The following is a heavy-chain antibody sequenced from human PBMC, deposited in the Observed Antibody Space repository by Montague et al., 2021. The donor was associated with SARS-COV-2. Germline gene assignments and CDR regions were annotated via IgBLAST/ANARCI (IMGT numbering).Heavy chain of an antibody. CDR3: ARGIRRTWIQLWVRSGFDY. CDR1: GDSISSSSYY. J-gene: IGHJ4*02. CDR2: KHYSGIT. V-gene: IGHV4-39*07. D-gene: IGHD5-18*01. Sequence: SETLSLTCTVSGDSISSSSYYWGWIRQPPGKGLEWIGNKHYSGITYNNPSLKNRVTMSVDTPKNQFSLKLSSVTAAGTAVYYCARGIRRTWIQLWVRSGFDYWGQGTLVTVSS.